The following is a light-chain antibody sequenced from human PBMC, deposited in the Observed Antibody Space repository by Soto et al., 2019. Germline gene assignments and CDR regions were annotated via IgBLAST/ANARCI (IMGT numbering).Light chain of an antibody. CDR3: ATWDDSLNAYV. V-gene: IGLV1-44*01. J-gene: IGLJ1*01. CDR2: GYN. Sequence: QCVLTQPPSSSGTPGQRVTISCSGSSSNIGSNTVNWYRQLPVTAPKLLIYGYNQRPSGVPDRFSGSKSGTSASPAISGLQSEDEANYYCATWDDSLNAYVFGTGTKVTVL. CDR1: SSNIGSNT.